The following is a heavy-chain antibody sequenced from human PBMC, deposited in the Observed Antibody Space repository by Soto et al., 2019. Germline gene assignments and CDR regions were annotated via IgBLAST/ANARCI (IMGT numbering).Heavy chain of an antibody. Sequence: SQTLSLTCAISGDSVARNSAAWNWIRQSPARGLEWLGRTYYRSKWYNDYAVSVKSRITINPDTSKNQFSLQLNSVTPEDTAVYYCARDLIAVALYPYYYGMDVWGQGTTVPVSS. CDR2: TYYRSKWYN. CDR1: GDSVARNSAA. CDR3: ARDLIAVALYPYYYGMDV. D-gene: IGHD6-19*01. J-gene: IGHJ6*02. V-gene: IGHV6-1*01.